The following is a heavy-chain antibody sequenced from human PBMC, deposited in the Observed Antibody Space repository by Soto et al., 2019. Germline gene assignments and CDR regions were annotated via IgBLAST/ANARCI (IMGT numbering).Heavy chain of an antibody. CDR2: IKQDGSEK. CDR3: ARDRDFWGYGIDV. V-gene: IGHV3-7*05. Sequence: GGSLRLSCAASGFTFSSYWMSWVRQAPGKGLEWVANIKQDGSEKYYVDSVKGRFTISRDNAKNSLYLQMNSLRAEDTAVYYCARDRDFWGYGIDVWGQGTTVTVSS. J-gene: IGHJ6*02. D-gene: IGHD3-3*01. CDR1: GFTFSSYW.